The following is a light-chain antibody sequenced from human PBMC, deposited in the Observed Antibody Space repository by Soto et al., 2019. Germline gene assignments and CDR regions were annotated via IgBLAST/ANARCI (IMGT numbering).Light chain of an antibody. CDR3: SSYAGSNHFV. J-gene: IGLJ1*01. CDR1: SSDVGGYNY. V-gene: IGLV2-11*01. CDR2: DVS. Sequence: QSALTQPRSVSGSPGQSVTISCTGTSSDVGGYNYVSWYQQHPGKAPKLMIYDVSKRPSGVPDRFSGSKSGNTASLTVSGLQAEDEADYYCSSYAGSNHFVFGTGTKVTVL.